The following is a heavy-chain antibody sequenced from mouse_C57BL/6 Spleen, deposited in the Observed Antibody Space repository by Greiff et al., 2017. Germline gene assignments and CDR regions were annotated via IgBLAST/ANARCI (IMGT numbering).Heavy chain of an antibody. J-gene: IGHJ1*03. D-gene: IGHD1-1*01. Sequence: QVQLQQSGAELVKPGASVKMSCKASGYTFTTYPIEWMKQNHGKSLEWIGNFHPYNDDTKYNEKFKGKATLTVEKSSSTVYLELSRLTSDDSAVYYCARGRGVITTALATAEGYFDVWGTGTTVTVSS. V-gene: IGHV1-47*01. CDR3: ARGRGVITTALATAEGYFDV. CDR2: FHPYNDDT. CDR1: GYTFTTYP.